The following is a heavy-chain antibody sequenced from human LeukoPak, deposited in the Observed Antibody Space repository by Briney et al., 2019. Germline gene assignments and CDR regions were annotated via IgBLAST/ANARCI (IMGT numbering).Heavy chain of an antibody. CDR1: GFAFSGYY. J-gene: IGHJ6*03. V-gene: IGHV3-11*04. CDR2: ISSSGSTI. Sequence: GGSLRLSCAASGFAFSGYYMSWIRQAPGRGLEWVSFISSSGSTIYYADSVKGRFTISRDNAKNSLYLQMNSLRAEDTAVYYCARGRYYYYMDVWGKGTTVTVSS. CDR3: ARGRYYYYMDV.